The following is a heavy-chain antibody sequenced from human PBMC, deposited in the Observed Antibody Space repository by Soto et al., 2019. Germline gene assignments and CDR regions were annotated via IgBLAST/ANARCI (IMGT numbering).Heavy chain of an antibody. V-gene: IGHV1-3*01. Sequence: QVQLVQSGAEVKKPGASVKVSCKASGYTFTSYAMHWVRQAPGQRLEWMGWMNAGNGNTKYSQKFQGRVTITRHTSASTAYMELSSLRSEDTAVYYCARDRERYCSSTSCSDGYYYYYYMDVWGKGTTVTVSS. CDR1: GYTFTSYA. CDR3: ARDRERYCSSTSCSDGYYYYYYMDV. J-gene: IGHJ6*03. D-gene: IGHD2-2*01. CDR2: MNAGNGNT.